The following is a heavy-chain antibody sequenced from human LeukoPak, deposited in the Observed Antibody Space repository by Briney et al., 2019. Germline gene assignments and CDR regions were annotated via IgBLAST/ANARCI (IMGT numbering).Heavy chain of an antibody. Sequence: SEPLSLTCTVSGGSISIYYWSWIRQPPGKGLEWIGYIYYSGSTNYNPSLKSRVTISVDTSKNQFSLKLSSVTAADTAVYYCAAQMRRDGYKESFDYWGQGTLVTVSS. CDR3: AAQMRRDGYKESFDY. CDR1: GGSISIYY. V-gene: IGHV4-59*01. CDR2: IYYSGST. D-gene: IGHD5-24*01. J-gene: IGHJ4*02.